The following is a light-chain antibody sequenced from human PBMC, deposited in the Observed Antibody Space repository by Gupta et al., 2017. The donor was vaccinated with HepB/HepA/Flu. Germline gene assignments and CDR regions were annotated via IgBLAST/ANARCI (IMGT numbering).Light chain of an antibody. V-gene: IGLV2-23*02. Sequence: QSALTQPASVSGSPGQSITISCTGTSSDVGSYNLVSWYQQHPGKAPKLMIYEVTKRPSGVSNRFSGSKSGNTASLTISGLHSEDEADYYCCSYAGSSIEVFGTGTKVIVL. CDR3: CSYAGSSIEV. J-gene: IGLJ1*01. CDR2: EVT. CDR1: SSDVGSYNL.